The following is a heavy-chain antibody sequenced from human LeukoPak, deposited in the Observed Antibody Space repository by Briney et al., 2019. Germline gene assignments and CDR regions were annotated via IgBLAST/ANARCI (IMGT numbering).Heavy chain of an antibody. V-gene: IGHV4-39*01. Sequence: PSETLSPTCTVSGGSISSSSYYWGWIRQPPGKGLEWIVSVYYSGSTYYNPSLKSRVTISVDTSKNQFSLKLTSVTAADTAVYYCARQGGAFSSGPLYWGQGTLVTVSS. CDR1: GGSISSSSYY. J-gene: IGHJ4*02. CDR3: ARQGGAFSSGPLY. D-gene: IGHD3-22*01. CDR2: VYYSGST.